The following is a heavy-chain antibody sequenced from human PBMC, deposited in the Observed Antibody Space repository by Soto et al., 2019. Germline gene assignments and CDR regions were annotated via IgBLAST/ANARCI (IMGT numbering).Heavy chain of an antibody. J-gene: IGHJ2*01. Sequence: ASVKVSCKASGYTFTSYGISWVRQAPGQGLEWLGWIRVYNGATNYAEKLQGRVTVTIDPSANTAYMELRNLRSDDTAVYFCAKTYGDFYWYFDLWGRGTLVTSP. CDR2: IRVYNGAT. D-gene: IGHD4-17*01. V-gene: IGHV1-18*01. CDR1: GYTFTSYG. CDR3: AKTYGDFYWYFDL.